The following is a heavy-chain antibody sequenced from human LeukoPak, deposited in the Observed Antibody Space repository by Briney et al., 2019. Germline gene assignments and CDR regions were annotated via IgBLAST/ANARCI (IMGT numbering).Heavy chain of an antibody. CDR1: GFTFSSYW. J-gene: IGHJ4*02. D-gene: IGHD3-22*01. CDR2: INSDGSST. CDR3: ARSYYDSSALDY. Sequence: GGSLRLSCAASGFTFSSYWMHWVRQAPGKGQVWVSRINSDGSSTSYADSVKGRFTISRDNAKNTLYLQMNSLRAEDTAVYYCARSYYDSSALDYWGQGTLVTVSS. V-gene: IGHV3-74*01.